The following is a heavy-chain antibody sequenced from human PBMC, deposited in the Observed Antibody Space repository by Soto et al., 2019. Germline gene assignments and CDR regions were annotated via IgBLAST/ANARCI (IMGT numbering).Heavy chain of an antibody. CDR2: IIPILGIA. J-gene: IGHJ3*02. D-gene: IGHD1-20*01. CDR3: ASIGYNWNDVNAFDI. CDR1: GGTFSSYT. V-gene: IGHV1-69*02. Sequence: QVQLVQSGAEVKKPGSSVKVSCKASGGTFSSYTISWVRQARGQGLEWMGRIIPILGIANYAQKFQGRVTITADKSTSTAYMELSSLRSEDTAVYYCASIGYNWNDVNAFDIWGQGTMVTVSS.